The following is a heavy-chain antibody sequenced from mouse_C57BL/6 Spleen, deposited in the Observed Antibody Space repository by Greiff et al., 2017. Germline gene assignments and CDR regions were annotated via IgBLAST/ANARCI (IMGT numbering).Heavy chain of an antibody. CDR1: GFTFSDYY. CDR3: ARGNYDLYYYAMDY. CDR2: INYDGSST. V-gene: IGHV5-16*01. J-gene: IGHJ4*01. D-gene: IGHD2-4*01. Sequence: EVKLMESEGGLVQPGSSMKLSCTASGFTFSDYYMAWVRQVPEKGLEWVANINYDGSSTYYLDSLKSRFIISRDNAKTILYLQMSSLKSEDTATYYCARGNYDLYYYAMDYWGQGTSVTVSS.